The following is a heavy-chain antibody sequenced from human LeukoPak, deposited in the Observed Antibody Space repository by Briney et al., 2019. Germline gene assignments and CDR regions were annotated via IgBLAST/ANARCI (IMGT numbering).Heavy chain of an antibody. V-gene: IGHV3-7*01. Sequence: PGGSLRLSCAASGFTFSSYWMSWVRQAPGKGLEWVANIKQDGSEKYYVDSVKGRFTISRDNAKNSLYLQMNSLRAEDTAVYYCANILGYCSGGSCLNSDYWGQGTLVTVSS. CDR2: IKQDGSEK. CDR1: GFTFSSYW. J-gene: IGHJ4*02. D-gene: IGHD2-15*01. CDR3: ANILGYCSGGSCLNSDY.